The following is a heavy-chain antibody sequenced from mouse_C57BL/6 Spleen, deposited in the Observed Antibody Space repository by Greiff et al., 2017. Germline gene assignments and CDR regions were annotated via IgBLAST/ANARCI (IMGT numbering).Heavy chain of an antibody. D-gene: IGHD2-4*01. V-gene: IGHV5-17*01. J-gene: IGHJ4*01. CDR1: GFTFSDYG. Sequence: EVQLQESGGGLVKPGGSLKLSCAASGFTFSDYGMHWVRQAPEKGLEWVAYISSGSSTIYYADTVKGRFTIPRDTAKNTLSLQITSLRSEDTAMYYCASGYDCVTGYAMDYWGQGTSVTVSS. CDR2: ISSGSSTI. CDR3: ASGYDCVTGYAMDY.